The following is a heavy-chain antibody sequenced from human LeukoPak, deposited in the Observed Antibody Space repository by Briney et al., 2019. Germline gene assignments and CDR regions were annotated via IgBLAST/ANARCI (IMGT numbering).Heavy chain of an antibody. Sequence: ASVKVSCKASGYSFADYYMHWVRQAPGQGLEWMGWIKPNSGGTRSAQKFQGRVTMTRDTSISTAYMELSSLEYDDTAVYYCATNILVRDIINWFDPWGQGTLVTVSS. J-gene: IGHJ5*02. V-gene: IGHV1-2*02. CDR2: IKPNSGGT. CDR3: ATNILVRDIINWFDP. CDR1: GYSFADYY. D-gene: IGHD3-10*01.